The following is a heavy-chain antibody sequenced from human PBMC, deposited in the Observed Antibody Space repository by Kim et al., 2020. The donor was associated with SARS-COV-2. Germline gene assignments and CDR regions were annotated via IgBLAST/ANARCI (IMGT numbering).Heavy chain of an antibody. D-gene: IGHD3-9*01. V-gene: IGHV3-21*01. CDR1: EYPFRSHG. CDR3: AGGYGTLTGFNPRPLDL. J-gene: IGHJ5*02. Sequence: GGSLRLSCASSEYPFRSHGMNWVRQAPGKGLEWVSFISTSGSQIYYAESVKGRFTISRDDAKGTLYLQMKSLRVEDMAIYYCAGGYGTLTGFNPRPLDLWGQGTLVTVSS. CDR2: ISTSGSQI.